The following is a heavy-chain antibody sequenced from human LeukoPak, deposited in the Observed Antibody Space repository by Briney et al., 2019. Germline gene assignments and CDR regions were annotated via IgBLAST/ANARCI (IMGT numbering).Heavy chain of an antibody. Sequence: AGGSLRLSCAASGFTFSSYAMSWVRQAPGKGLEWVSAISSTGGRTYYADSVKGRFTISRDNSRNTVYLQMNSLRAEDTAVYYCAKESPYGDNRLYYFDYWGQGTLVTVSS. CDR3: AKESPYGDNRLYYFDY. CDR2: ISSTGGRT. V-gene: IGHV3-23*01. CDR1: GFTFSSYA. J-gene: IGHJ4*02. D-gene: IGHD4-17*01.